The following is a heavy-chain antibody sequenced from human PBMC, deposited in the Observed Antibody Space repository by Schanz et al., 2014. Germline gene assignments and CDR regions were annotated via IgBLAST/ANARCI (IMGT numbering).Heavy chain of an antibody. V-gene: IGHV3-23*01. CDR3: ANNWNLDY. J-gene: IGHJ4*02. D-gene: IGHD1-20*01. CDR2: ISGRDGST. CDR1: GFTFSSYA. Sequence: EVQLMESGGGLVPPGGSLRLSCAASGFTFSSYAMTWVRQAPGMGLEWVSAISGRDGSTYYADSVRGRFTISRDNSKNTLYLQMNSLRAEDTAVYYCANNWNLDYWGQGTLVTVSS.